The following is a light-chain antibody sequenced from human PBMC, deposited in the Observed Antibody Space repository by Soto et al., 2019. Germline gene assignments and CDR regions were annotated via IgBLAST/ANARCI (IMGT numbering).Light chain of an antibody. CDR3: QQYGSSPFMYT. J-gene: IGKJ2*01. Sequence: EIVLTQSPGTLSLSPGERATLSCRASQSVSSSYLAWYQQKPGEAPRLLIYRASSRATGIPDRFSGSGSAKDFTLTISRLEPEDFAVYYCQQYGSSPFMYTFVQGTKLEIK. V-gene: IGKV3-20*01. CDR1: QSVSSSY. CDR2: RAS.